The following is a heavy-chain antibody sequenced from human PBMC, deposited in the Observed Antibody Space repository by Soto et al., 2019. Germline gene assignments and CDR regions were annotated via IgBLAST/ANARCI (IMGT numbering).Heavy chain of an antibody. CDR1: GFTFSDSA. CDR2: IRSKAHNYAT. D-gene: IGHD1-26*01. CDR3: ARHITGDTTDYYYGMGI. V-gene: IGHV3-73*02. J-gene: IGHJ6*02. Sequence: EVQLVESGGGLVQPGGSLKLSCAASGFTFSDSAMHWVRQASGKGLEWLGRIRSKAHNYATAHTAAVKGRFTVARDDSKKPAYLQMNSLQPEDTAVYYCARHITGDTTDYYYGMGIWGQGTTVTVSS.